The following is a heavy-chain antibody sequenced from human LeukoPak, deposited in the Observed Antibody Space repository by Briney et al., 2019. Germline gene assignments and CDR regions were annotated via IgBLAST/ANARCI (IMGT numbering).Heavy chain of an antibody. Sequence: SETLSLTCTVFGASISSHYWSWIRQSPGKGLEWFGYISYSGITNYNPSLKSRATISVDTSKNHFSLRLSSVTAADTAVYYCASRAHCSGGSCYGNWFDPWGQGTLVTVSS. D-gene: IGHD2-15*01. J-gene: IGHJ5*02. V-gene: IGHV4-59*11. CDR3: ASRAHCSGGSCYGNWFDP. CDR2: ISYSGIT. CDR1: GASISSHY.